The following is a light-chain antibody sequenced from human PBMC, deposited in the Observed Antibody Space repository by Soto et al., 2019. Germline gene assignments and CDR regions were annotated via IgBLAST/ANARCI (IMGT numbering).Light chain of an antibody. Sequence: DIQMTQSPSTLSASVGDRVTIPCRASQSISTWLAWYQQKSGKAPKLLIYEASSLGSGVPSRFSGSGSGTEFTLTISSLQPDDFATYYCQQYNSYSPITFGQGTRLEI. CDR2: EAS. V-gene: IGKV1-5*03. J-gene: IGKJ5*01. CDR1: QSISTW. CDR3: QQYNSYSPIT.